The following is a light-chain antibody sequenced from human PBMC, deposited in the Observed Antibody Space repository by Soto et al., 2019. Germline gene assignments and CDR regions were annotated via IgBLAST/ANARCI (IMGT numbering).Light chain of an antibody. CDR3: SSYTSSSTLVV. Sequence: QSVLTQPASVSGSPGQSITISCTGTSSDVGGYNYVSWYQQHPGKAPKLMIYEVSNRPSGVSNRFSASKSGNTASLTISGLQAEDEAGYYCSSYTSSSTLVVFGGGTKVTVL. V-gene: IGLV2-14*01. CDR1: SSDVGGYNY. J-gene: IGLJ3*02. CDR2: EVS.